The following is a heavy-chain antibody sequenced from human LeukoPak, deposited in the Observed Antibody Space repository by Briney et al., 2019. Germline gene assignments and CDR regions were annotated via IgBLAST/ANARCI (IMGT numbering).Heavy chain of an antibody. CDR1: GFTFSGYY. D-gene: IGHD5-12*01. Sequence: GTLRLTCAASGFTFSGYYLSWIRQAPGKGLEWVSYINNSGSTIYYAASVKGRFTIARDNSKNSLELQSMSPDAAATAEYSCARTITSKGGSSRRGTLGYWGQGTLVTVSP. CDR3: ARTITSKGGSSRRGTLGY. CDR2: INNSGSTI. V-gene: IGHV3-11*04. J-gene: IGHJ4*02.